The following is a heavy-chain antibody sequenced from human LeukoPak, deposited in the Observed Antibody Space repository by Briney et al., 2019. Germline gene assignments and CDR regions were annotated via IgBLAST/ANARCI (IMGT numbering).Heavy chain of an antibody. Sequence: ASVKVSCKASGYTFTSYYMHWVRQAPGQGLEWMGRINPNSGGTNYAQKFQGRVTMTRDTSISTAYMELSRLRSDDTAVYYCARFPYGDYVDDYFDYWGQGTLVTVSS. V-gene: IGHV1-2*06. CDR1: GYTFTSYY. D-gene: IGHD4-17*01. CDR3: ARFPYGDYVDDYFDY. CDR2: INPNSGGT. J-gene: IGHJ4*02.